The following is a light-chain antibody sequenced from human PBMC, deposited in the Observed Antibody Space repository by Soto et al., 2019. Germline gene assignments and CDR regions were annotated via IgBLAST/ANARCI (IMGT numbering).Light chain of an antibody. J-gene: IGKJ1*01. CDR1: ESVNRH. CDR3: QQYENWPPWT. V-gene: IGKV3-15*01. CDR2: DAS. Sequence: EIVMTQSPATLSVSPGKRATLSCRASESVNRHLAWYQQKPGQAPRLIIYDASTRATGIPVRFSGSGSGTEFTLTISSLQSEDSAIYYCQQYENWPPWTFGQGTRVEIK.